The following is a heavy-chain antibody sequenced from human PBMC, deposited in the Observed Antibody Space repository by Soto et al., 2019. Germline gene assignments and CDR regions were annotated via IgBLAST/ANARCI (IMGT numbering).Heavy chain of an antibody. CDR3: ARGISGTYTALDF. V-gene: IGHV1-46*01. CDR1: GYRFTTYY. D-gene: IGHD1-26*01. CDR2: INPNGGAT. Sequence: QVHPVQSGAEVKKPGASVKLSCKASGYRFTTYYLHWVRQAPGQGLEWMGMINPNGGATTYAQRFQGRVTMTTDTSTSTVYMELSTLRFDDTAVYYCARGISGTYTALDFWGQGALVTVSS. J-gene: IGHJ4*02.